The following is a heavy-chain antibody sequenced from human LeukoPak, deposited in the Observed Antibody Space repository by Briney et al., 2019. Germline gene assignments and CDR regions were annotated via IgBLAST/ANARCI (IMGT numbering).Heavy chain of an antibody. CDR3: ARASSDFWSGYSSAIDY. CDR1: GYTFTGYY. V-gene: IGHV1-2*02. CDR2: INPNSGGT. D-gene: IGHD3-3*01. Sequence: ASVKVSCKASGYTFTGYYMHWVRQAPGQGLEWMGWINPNSGGTNYAQKFQGRVTMTRDTSISTAYMELSRLRSGDTAVHYCARASSDFWSGYSSAIDYWGQGTLVTVSS. J-gene: IGHJ4*02.